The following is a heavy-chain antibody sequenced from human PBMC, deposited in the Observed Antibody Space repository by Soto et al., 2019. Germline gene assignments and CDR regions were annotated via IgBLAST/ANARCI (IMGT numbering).Heavy chain of an antibody. Sequence: QVQLVQSGAEVKKPGSSVRVSCKASGDTFNFYSINWVRQAPGLGLEWMGRINPILSMSNYAQRFQGRVTMTGDKSTSTAYMELSSLRSEDTAMYYCASSYGSGYRAFDSWGQGALVTVS. V-gene: IGHV1-69*02. D-gene: IGHD3-10*01. CDR1: GDTFNFYS. J-gene: IGHJ4*02. CDR3: ASSYGSGYRAFDS. CDR2: INPILSMS.